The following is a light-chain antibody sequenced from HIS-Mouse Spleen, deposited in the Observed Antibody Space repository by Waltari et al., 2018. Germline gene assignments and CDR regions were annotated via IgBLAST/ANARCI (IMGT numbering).Light chain of an antibody. V-gene: IGLV3-10*01. Sequence: SYELTQPPSVSVSPGQTARITCSGDALPKKYAYWYQQKSGQAPVLVIYEDSKRPSGSPERLSGSRSGTMATLTISGAQVEDEADYYCYSTDSSGNHRVFGGGTKLTVL. CDR1: ALPKKY. J-gene: IGLJ2*01. CDR2: EDS. CDR3: YSTDSSGNHRV.